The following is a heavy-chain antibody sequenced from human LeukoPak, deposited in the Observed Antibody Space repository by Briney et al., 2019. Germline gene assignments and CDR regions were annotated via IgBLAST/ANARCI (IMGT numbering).Heavy chain of an antibody. CDR2: INHSGST. Sequence: TSETLSLTCAVYGGSFSGYYWSWIRQPPGKGLEWVGEINHSGSTNYNPSLKSRVTISVDTSKNQFSLKLSSVTAADTAVYYCARGAQLWLVTPEYFQHWGQGTLVTVSS. J-gene: IGHJ1*01. V-gene: IGHV4-34*01. D-gene: IGHD6-19*01. CDR1: GGSFSGYY. CDR3: ARGAQLWLVTPEYFQH.